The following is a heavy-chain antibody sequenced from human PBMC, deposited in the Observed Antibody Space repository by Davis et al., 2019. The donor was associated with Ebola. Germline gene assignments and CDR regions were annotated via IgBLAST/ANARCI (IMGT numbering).Heavy chain of an antibody. Sequence: GESLKISCSTSGFTFNDYAMHWVRQAPGRGLDFVSGINDNGGRTHYADSVKGRSTISRDSSRSTVYLQMSSLTVDDTALYYCVKDRRGSYAFDIWGQGTMVTVSA. CDR3: VKDRRGSYAFDI. J-gene: IGHJ3*02. CDR1: GFTFNDYA. V-gene: IGHV3-64D*06. CDR2: INDNGGRT. D-gene: IGHD1-26*01.